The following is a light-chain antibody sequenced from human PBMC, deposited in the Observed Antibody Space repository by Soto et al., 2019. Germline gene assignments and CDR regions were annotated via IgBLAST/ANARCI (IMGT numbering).Light chain of an antibody. Sequence: QSALTQPPSVSGSPGQSVTFSCSGTIDDVTAYYRVSWYQQTPGTAPKLMIYDVSNRPSGVPDRFSGSRSGNTASPTISGLQAEDEGDYYCSVYTRTSTYVFGTGTKLAVL. J-gene: IGLJ1*01. V-gene: IGLV2-18*01. CDR1: IDDVTAYYR. CDR3: SVYTRTSTYV. CDR2: DVS.